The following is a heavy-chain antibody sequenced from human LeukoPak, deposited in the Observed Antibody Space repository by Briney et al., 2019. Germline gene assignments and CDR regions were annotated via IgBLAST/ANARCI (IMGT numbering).Heavy chain of an antibody. D-gene: IGHD3-10*01. J-gene: IGHJ5*02. V-gene: IGHV3-23*01. CDR1: GFTFISYA. CDR3: AKSSGTMVQGANWFDP. Sequence: GWSLRLSCPASGFTFISYAMIALRQAPGKGLDGVAAISGSGGSTCYADSVKGRFTISRDNSKNTLYLKMNSLRAEDTAVYYCAKSSGTMVQGANWFDPWGQGTLVTVSS. CDR2: ISGSGGST.